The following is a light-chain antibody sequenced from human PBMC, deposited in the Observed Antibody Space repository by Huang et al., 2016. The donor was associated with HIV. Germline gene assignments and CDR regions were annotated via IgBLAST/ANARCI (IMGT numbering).Light chain of an antibody. CDR2: DAS. CDR1: QNVSSS. Sequence: ETVMTQSPATLSGSPGESVALSCRASQNVSSSLAWYQQKPGQPPRLLIFDASIRATGIPARFGGRGSGTEFTLTISSLQTEDFAVYLCQQYDDWPPTFGQGTKLEIK. CDR3: QQYDDWPPT. V-gene: IGKV3-15*01. J-gene: IGKJ2*01.